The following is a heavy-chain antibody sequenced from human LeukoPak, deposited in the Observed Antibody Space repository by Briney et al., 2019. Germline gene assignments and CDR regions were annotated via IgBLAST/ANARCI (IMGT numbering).Heavy chain of an antibody. CDR3: ARVRAILTYYYDSSGYSYFDY. J-gene: IGHJ4*02. V-gene: IGHV4-39*07. Sequence: SETLSLTCIVSGGSISSSIYYWAWVRQPPGKGLEWIGTVFYNGATQYNPSLKSRVTISVDKSKNQFSLKLSSVTAADTAVYYCARVRAILTYYYDSSGYSYFDYWGQGTLVTVSS. D-gene: IGHD3-22*01. CDR2: VFYNGAT. CDR1: GGSISSSIYY.